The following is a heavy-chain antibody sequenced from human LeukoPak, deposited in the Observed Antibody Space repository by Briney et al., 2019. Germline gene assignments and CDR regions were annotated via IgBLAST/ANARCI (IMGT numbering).Heavy chain of an antibody. CDR3: ARVLTNYYDSSGYYSWDY. Sequence: KSGGSLRLSCAASGFTFSSYSMNWVRQAPGKGLEWVSSISSSSSYIYYADSVKGRFTISRDNAKNSLYLQMNSLRAEDTAVYYCARVLTNYYDSSGYYSWDYWGQGTLVTVSS. CDR1: GFTFSSYS. D-gene: IGHD3-22*01. V-gene: IGHV3-21*01. CDR2: ISSSSSYI. J-gene: IGHJ4*02.